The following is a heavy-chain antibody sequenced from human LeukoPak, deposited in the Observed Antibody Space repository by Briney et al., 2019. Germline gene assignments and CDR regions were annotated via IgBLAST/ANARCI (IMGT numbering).Heavy chain of an antibody. CDR1: GGTFSSYA. J-gene: IGHJ4*02. V-gene: IGHV1-69*13. D-gene: IGHD4-17*01. CDR3: AREDYGDYFKWDY. CDR2: IIPIFGTA. Sequence: EASVKVSCKASGGTFSSYAISWVRQAPGQGLEWMGGIIPIFGTANYAQKFQGRVTITADESTSTAYMELSSLRSEDTAVYYCAREDYGDYFKWDYWGQGTLVTVSS.